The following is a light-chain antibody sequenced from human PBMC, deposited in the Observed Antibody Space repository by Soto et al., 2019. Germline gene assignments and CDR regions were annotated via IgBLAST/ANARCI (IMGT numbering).Light chain of an antibody. J-gene: IGKJ5*01. Sequence: VMPQSPATLSVSPGARATLSCRASQSVSSNLAWYQQKPGQAPRLLIYGASTRATGIPARFSGSGSGTDVTLTISSLEPEDFAVDYGQQHSNWPITVVQVTRLEI. V-gene: IGKV3-15*01. CDR3: QQHSNWPIT. CDR1: QSVSSN. CDR2: GAS.